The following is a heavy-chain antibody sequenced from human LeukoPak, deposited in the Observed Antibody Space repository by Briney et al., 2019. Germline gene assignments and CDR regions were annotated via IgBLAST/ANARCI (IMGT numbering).Heavy chain of an antibody. CDR3: AAGPITFGTLDYFDY. CDR1: GFTFSSYG. J-gene: IGHJ4*02. D-gene: IGHD3-16*01. CDR2: IYSGGST. V-gene: IGHV3-NL1*01. Sequence: GGSLRLSCAASGFTFSSYGMHWVRQAPGKGLEWVSVIYSGGSTYYADSVKGRFTISRDNSKNTLYLQMNSLRAEDTAVYYCAAGPITFGTLDYFDYWGQGTLVTVSS.